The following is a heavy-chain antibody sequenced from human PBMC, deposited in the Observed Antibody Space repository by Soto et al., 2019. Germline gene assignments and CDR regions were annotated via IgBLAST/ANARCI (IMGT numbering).Heavy chain of an antibody. CDR2: IYYSGST. Sequence: SETLSLTCTVSGGSLSSGGYYWTWIRQHPGKGLECIGYIYYSGSTYYNPSLKSRVTISIDTSKNQFSLKLSSVTAADTAVYYCARGLEAAATRLDYWGQGTLVTVSS. D-gene: IGHD2-15*01. CDR3: ARGLEAAATRLDY. V-gene: IGHV4-31*03. CDR1: GGSLSSGGYY. J-gene: IGHJ4*02.